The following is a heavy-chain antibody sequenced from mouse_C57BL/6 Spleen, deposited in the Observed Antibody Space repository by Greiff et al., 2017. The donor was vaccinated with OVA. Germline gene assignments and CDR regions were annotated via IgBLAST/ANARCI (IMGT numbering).Heavy chain of an antibody. D-gene: IGHD2-10*02. Sequence: EVKLVESGGDLVKPGGSLKLSCAASGFTFSSYGMSWVRQTPDKRLEWVATISSGGSYTYYPDSVKGRFTISRDNAKNTLYLQMSSLKSEDTAMYYCARRYGNYDYYAMDYWGQGTSVTVSS. CDR1: GFTFSSYG. J-gene: IGHJ4*01. V-gene: IGHV5-6*02. CDR2: ISSGGSYT. CDR3: ARRYGNYDYYAMDY.